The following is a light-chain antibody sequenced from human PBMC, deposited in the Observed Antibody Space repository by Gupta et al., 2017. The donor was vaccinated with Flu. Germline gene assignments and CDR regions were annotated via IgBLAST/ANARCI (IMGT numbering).Light chain of an antibody. J-gene: IGKJ4*01. V-gene: IGKV3-11*01. CDR2: DAS. Sequence: ERASLSCRSSQSNSNYLACYQQKPGQAPTLLIYDASTRVTAMPARFSGSGSGTDFSLTISRRVPEDVAVVYYQQHSTWPRLTFGGGTKVEIK. CDR1: QSNSNY. CDR3: QQHSTWPRLT.